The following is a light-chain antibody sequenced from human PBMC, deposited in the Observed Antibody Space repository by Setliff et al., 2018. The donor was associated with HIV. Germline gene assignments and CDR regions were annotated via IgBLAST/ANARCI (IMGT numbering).Light chain of an antibody. CDR1: SSDVGGYSF. J-gene: IGLJ1*01. CDR2: EVI. V-gene: IGLV2-8*01. CDR3: SSYAGNNKGV. Sequence: QSALTQPASVSGSPGQSITISCTGTSSDVGGYSFVSWYQQHPGKAPKLMIYEVIKRPSGVPDRFSGSKSGNTASLTVSGLQAEDEADYYCSSYAGNNKGVFGTGTKVTVL.